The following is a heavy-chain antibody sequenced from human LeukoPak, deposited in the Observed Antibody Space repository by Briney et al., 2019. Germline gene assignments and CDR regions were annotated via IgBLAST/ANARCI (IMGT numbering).Heavy chain of an antibody. CDR3: AHHYYDSSGPIPWFDP. Sequence: SETLSLTCTVSGGSISSSSYYWGWIRQPPGKRLEWIGSIYYSGSTYYNPSLKSRVTISVDTSKNQFSLKLSSVTATDTAVYYCAHHYYDSSGPIPWFDPWGQGTLVTVSS. CDR1: GGSISSSSYY. CDR2: IYYSGST. V-gene: IGHV4-39*01. J-gene: IGHJ5*02. D-gene: IGHD3-22*01.